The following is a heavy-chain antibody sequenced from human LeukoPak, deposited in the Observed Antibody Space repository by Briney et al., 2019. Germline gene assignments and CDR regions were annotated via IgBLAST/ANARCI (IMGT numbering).Heavy chain of an antibody. CDR1: GFTFSSYA. J-gene: IGHJ4*02. V-gene: IGHV3-64D*06. CDR2: ISSNGGST. Sequence: GGSLRLSCSASGFTFSSYAMHWVRQAPGKGLEYVSAISSNGGSTYYAASVKGRFTISRDNSKNTLYLQMSSLRAEDTAVYYCVKEGLVLRYFDWFRGSYYFDYWGQGTLVTVSS. CDR3: VKEGLVLRYFDWFRGSYYFDY. D-gene: IGHD3-9*01.